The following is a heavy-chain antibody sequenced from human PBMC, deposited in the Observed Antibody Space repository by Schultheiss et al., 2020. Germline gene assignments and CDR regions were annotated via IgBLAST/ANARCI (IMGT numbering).Heavy chain of an antibody. Sequence: GSLRLSCAVSGGSISSNNWWSWVRQPPGKGLEWIGEIYHSGSTNYNPSLKSRVTILLDKSKNQFSLKLNSVTAADTAVYYCARRGSSGTWYYFDYWGQGTLVNVYS. CDR3: ARRGSSGTWYYFDY. V-gene: IGHV4-4*02. J-gene: IGHJ4*02. CDR1: GGSISSNNW. CDR2: IYHSGST. D-gene: IGHD1-1*01.